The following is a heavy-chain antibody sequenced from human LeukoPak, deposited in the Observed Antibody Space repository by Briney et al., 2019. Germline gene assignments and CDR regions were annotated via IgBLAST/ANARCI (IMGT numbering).Heavy chain of an antibody. CDR1: GFTFSSYA. D-gene: IGHD3-3*01. Sequence: GGSLRLSCAASGFTFSSYAMHWVRQAPGKGLEWVAVISYDGSNKYYADSVKGRFTISRDNSKNTLYLQMNSLRAEDTAVYYCARPFGVVSPDSYYFDYWGQGTLVTVSS. CDR3: ARPFGVVSPDSYYFDY. CDR2: ISYDGSNK. J-gene: IGHJ4*02. V-gene: IGHV3-30-3*01.